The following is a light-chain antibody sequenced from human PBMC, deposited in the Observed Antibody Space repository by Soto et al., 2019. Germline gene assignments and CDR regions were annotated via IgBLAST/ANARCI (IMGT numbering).Light chain of an antibody. CDR1: QSIGSD. V-gene: IGKV3-15*01. J-gene: IGKJ1*01. Sequence: EIVMTQSPATLSVSPGDRATLSCRASQSIGSDLAWYQLKPGQAPRLLIYGAATRATGIPAKFSGSGSRTEFSLTISSLQSEDSAVYYCQQYNIWPWTFGQGTKVEIK. CDR3: QQYNIWPWT. CDR2: GAA.